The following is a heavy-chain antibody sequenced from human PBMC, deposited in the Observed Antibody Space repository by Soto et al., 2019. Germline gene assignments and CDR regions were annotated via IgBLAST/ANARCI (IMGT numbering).Heavy chain of an antibody. CDR1: GGSISSYY. CDR3: ARSDGDYIQI. V-gene: IGHV4-59*01. Sequence: SETLSLTCTVSGGSISSYYWSWIRQPPGKGLEWIGYIYYSGSTNYNPSLKSRVTISVDTSKNQFSLKLSSVTAADTAVYYCARSDGDYIQIWGQGTMVTVSS. CDR2: IYYSGST. J-gene: IGHJ3*02. D-gene: IGHD4-17*01.